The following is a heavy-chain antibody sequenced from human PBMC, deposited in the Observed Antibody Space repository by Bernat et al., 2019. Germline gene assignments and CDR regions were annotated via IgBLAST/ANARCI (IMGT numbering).Heavy chain of an antibody. Sequence: EVQLVESGGGLVQPGRSLRLSCTASGFTFGDYAMSWVRQAPGKGLEWVGFIRSKAYGGTKEYAASVKGRFTISRDDSKSIAYLQMNSLKTEDTAVYYCTREDLYDFWSGYYYYFDYWGQGTLVTVSS. V-gene: IGHV3-49*04. CDR1: GFTFGDYA. CDR2: IRSKAYGGTK. CDR3: TREDLYDFWSGYYYYFDY. D-gene: IGHD3-3*01. J-gene: IGHJ4*02.